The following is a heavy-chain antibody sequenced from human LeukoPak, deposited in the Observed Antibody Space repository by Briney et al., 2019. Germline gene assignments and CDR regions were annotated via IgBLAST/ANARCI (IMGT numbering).Heavy chain of an antibody. CDR3: ARAAGGGSGWNFDY. D-gene: IGHD6-19*01. CDR1: GGSFSGYY. CDR2: INHSGST. J-gene: IGHJ4*02. Sequence: SETLSLTCAVYGGSFSGYYWSWIRQPPGKGLEWIGEINHSGSTNYNPSLKSRVTISIDTSKNQFSLKPSSVTAADTAVYYFARAAGGGSGWNFDYWGQGTLVSVSS. V-gene: IGHV4-34*01.